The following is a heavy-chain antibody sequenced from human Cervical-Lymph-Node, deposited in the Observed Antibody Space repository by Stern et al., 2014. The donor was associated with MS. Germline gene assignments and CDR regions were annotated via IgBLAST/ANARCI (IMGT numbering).Heavy chain of an antibody. CDR3: AKGGIVVVPAAINYYYGMDV. CDR2: ISGSGGNT. V-gene: IGHV3-23*04. CDR1: GFTFSSYA. Sequence: EVQLVESGGGLLQPGGSLRLSCAASGFTFSSYAMSWVRQAPGKGLERVSGISGSGGNTYYADSVKGRFTISRDNSKNTLYLQMNSLRAEDTAVYYCAKGGIVVVPAAINYYYGMDVWGQGTTVTVSS. D-gene: IGHD2-2*01. J-gene: IGHJ6*02.